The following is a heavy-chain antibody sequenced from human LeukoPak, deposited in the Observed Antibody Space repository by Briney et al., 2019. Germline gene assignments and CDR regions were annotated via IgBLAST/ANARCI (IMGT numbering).Heavy chain of an antibody. V-gene: IGHV4-59*01. Sequence: SETLFLTCTVSGGSIRSYYWSWIRQPPGKGLEWMGYIYSSGSTYYNPSLKSRVSMSVDTSKNQFSLKLSSVTAADTAVYYCARLRFLEWQTDAFDIWGQGTMVTVSS. CDR3: ARLRFLEWQTDAFDI. CDR1: GGSIRSYY. CDR2: IYSSGST. J-gene: IGHJ3*02. D-gene: IGHD3-3*01.